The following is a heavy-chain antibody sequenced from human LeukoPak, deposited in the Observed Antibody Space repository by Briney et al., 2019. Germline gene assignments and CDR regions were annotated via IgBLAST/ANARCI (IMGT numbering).Heavy chain of an antibody. CDR1: GYTFTSYD. D-gene: IGHD3-22*01. J-gene: IGHJ3*01. Sequence: ASVKVSCKASGYTFTSYDINWVRQATGQGLEWMGWMNPNSGNTGYAQKFQGRVTMTRNTSISTAYMELSSLRSEDTAVYYCAKDETTDYYDSSGPGGYWGQGTMVTVSS. V-gene: IGHV1-8*01. CDR3: AKDETTDYYDSSGPGGY. CDR2: MNPNSGNT.